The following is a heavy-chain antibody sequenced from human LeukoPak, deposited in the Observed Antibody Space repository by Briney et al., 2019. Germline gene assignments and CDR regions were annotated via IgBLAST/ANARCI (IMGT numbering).Heavy chain of an antibody. CDR2: ISSSSSYI. CDR3: ASISSGWSGGTGNFDC. V-gene: IGHV3-21*01. J-gene: IGHJ4*02. Sequence: PGGSLRLSCAASGFTFSSYSMNWVRQAPGKGLEWVSSISSSSSYIYYADSVKGRFTISRDNAKNSLYPQMNSLRAEDTAVYYCASISSGWSGGTGNFDCWGQGTLVTVSS. CDR1: GFTFSSYS. D-gene: IGHD6-19*01.